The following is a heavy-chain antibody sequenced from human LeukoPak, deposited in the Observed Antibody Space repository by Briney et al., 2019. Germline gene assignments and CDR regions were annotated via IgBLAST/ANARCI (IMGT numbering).Heavy chain of an antibody. CDR1: GGSISSSSYY. J-gene: IGHJ5*02. CDR2: ICYSGST. CDR3: AGKAYSDWFDP. V-gene: IGHV4-39*01. D-gene: IGHD2-15*01. Sequence: SETLSLTCTVSGGSISSSSYYWGWIRQPPGKGLEWIGSICYSGSTYYNPSLKSRVTISVDTSKNQFSLKLSSVTAADTAVYYCAGKAYSDWFDPWGQGTLVTVSS.